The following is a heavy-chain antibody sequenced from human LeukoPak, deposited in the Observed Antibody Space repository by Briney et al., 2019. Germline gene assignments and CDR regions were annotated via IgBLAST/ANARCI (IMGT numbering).Heavy chain of an antibody. CDR1: GGSFSGYY. CDR3: ARGSKVRFLESPRRNYFYY. D-gene: IGHD3-3*01. Sequence: SETLSLTCAVYGGSFSGYYWSWIRQPPGKGLEWIGEINHSGSTNYNPSLKSRVTISVDTSKNQFSLKLSSVTAADTAVYYCARGSKVRFLESPRRNYFYYWGQGTLVTVSS. J-gene: IGHJ4*02. V-gene: IGHV4-34*01. CDR2: INHSGST.